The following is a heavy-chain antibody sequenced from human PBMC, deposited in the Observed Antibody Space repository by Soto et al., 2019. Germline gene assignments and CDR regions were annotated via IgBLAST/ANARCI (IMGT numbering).Heavy chain of an antibody. CDR2: IYYSGTT. Sequence: SETLSLTCAVSGYSISSSNWWGWIRQPPGKGLEWIGYIYYSGTTYYDASLESRVTMSVDTSKNQFALKLTSVTAVDTAVYYCARREIQGPIDYWGQGTRVTVS. CDR1: GYSISSSNW. J-gene: IGHJ4*02. CDR3: ARREIQGPIDY. D-gene: IGHD1-26*01. V-gene: IGHV4-28*01.